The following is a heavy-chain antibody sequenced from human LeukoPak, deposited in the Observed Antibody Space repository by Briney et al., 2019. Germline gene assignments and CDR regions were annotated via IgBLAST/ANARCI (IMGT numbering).Heavy chain of an antibody. CDR3: ARNDSSGYFDY. CDR1: GASLSGSNYY. V-gene: IGHV4-39*01. J-gene: IGHJ4*02. CDR2: IYYTGST. Sequence: SETLSLTCSVSGASLSGSNYYWGWIRQPPGKGLQWIATIYYTGSTFYNPSLNSRVTISVDTSKKQFSLKLTSVTAADTAVYYCARNDSSGYFDYWGQGTLVTVSS. D-gene: IGHD3-22*01.